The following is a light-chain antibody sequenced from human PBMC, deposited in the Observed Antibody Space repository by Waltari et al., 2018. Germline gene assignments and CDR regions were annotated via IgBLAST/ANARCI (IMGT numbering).Light chain of an antibody. Sequence: EIVMTQSPATLSVSPGERITLSCKASQSIDNNLAWYQQKPGQAPRLLIYAASTRATDVPARFRGSGSGTEFTHTISSLQSEDCGVFYCQQYNRWPPLTFGGGTKVEIK. CDR2: AAS. J-gene: IGKJ4*01. V-gene: IGKV3-15*01. CDR1: QSIDNN. CDR3: QQYNRWPPLT.